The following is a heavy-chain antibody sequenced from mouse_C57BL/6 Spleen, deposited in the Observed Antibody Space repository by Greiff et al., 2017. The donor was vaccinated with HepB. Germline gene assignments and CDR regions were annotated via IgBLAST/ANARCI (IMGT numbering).Heavy chain of an antibody. J-gene: IGHJ3*01. CDR1: GYTFTDYN. V-gene: IGHV1-22*01. Sequence: EVQLQQSGPELVKPGASVKMSCKASGYTFTDYNMHWVKQSHGKSLEWIGYINPNNGGTSYNQKFKGKATLTVNKSSSTAYMELRSLTSEDSAVYYCARRSRYYGNHSGFAYWGQGTLVTVSA. D-gene: IGHD2-1*01. CDR3: ARRSRYYGNHSGFAY. CDR2: INPNNGGT.